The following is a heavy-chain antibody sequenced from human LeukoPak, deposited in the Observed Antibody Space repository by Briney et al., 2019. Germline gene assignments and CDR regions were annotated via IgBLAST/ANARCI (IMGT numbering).Heavy chain of an antibody. CDR1: GFTFSSYG. V-gene: IGHV3-23*01. D-gene: IGHD1-20*01. Sequence: QPGGSLRLSCAASGFTFSSYGMHWVRQAPGKGLEWVSAISGSGGSTYYADSVKGRFTISRDNSKNTLYLQMNSLCAEDTALYYCAKRWGITGTTYFDLWGRGTLVTVSS. J-gene: IGHJ2*01. CDR3: AKRWGITGTTYFDL. CDR2: ISGSGGST.